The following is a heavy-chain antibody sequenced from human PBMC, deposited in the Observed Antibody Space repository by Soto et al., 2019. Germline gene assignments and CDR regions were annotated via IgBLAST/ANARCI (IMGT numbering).Heavy chain of an antibody. CDR3: AKWDPYYAASGGYYQLPSDY. CDR1: GFPFNIYA. CDR2: ISGSGYST. Sequence: EVQLVESGGDLVQPGESLRLSCATSGFPFNIYAMTWVRQAPGKGLEWVSAISGSGYSTYYADSVKGRFTISRDNSKSTLSLQMNSLRAEDTAVYYCAKWDPYYAASGGYYQLPSDYWGQGTLVTVSS. V-gene: IGHV3-23*04. J-gene: IGHJ4*02. D-gene: IGHD3-22*01.